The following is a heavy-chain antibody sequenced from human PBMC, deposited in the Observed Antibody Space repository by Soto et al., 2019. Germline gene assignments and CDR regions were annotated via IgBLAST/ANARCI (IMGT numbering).Heavy chain of an antibody. CDR3: ATPKAVAASTDWYFDL. J-gene: IGHJ2*01. D-gene: IGHD6-19*01. CDR2: ISSSGSYI. CDR1: GFTFSSYS. V-gene: IGHV3-21*01. Sequence: EVQLVESGGGLVKPGGSLRLSCAASGFTFSSYSMNWVRQAPGKGLEWLSSISSSGSYIYYADSVKGRFTISRDNAKNSLYLQMNSLRAEDTAVYYCATPKAVAASTDWYFDLWGRGTLVTVSS.